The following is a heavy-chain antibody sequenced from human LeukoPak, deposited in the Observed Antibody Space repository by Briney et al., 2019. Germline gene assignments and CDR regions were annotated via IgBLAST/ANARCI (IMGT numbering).Heavy chain of an antibody. Sequence: GGSLRHSCAASGFTVSSNYMSWVRQAPGKGLEWVSVIYSGGSTYYADSVKGRFTISRDNSKNTLYLQMNSLRAEDTAVYYCARDNVHYYDSSGYAFDIWGLGTMVTVSS. CDR1: GFTVSSNY. V-gene: IGHV3-53*01. CDR3: ARDNVHYYDSSGYAFDI. J-gene: IGHJ3*02. CDR2: IYSGGST. D-gene: IGHD3-22*01.